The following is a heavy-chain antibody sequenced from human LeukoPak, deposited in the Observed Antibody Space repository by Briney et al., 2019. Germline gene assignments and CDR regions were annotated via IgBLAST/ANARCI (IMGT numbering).Heavy chain of an antibody. Sequence: SETLSLTFTVSGGSISSYYWSWIRQPPGKGLEWIGYIYYSGSTNYNPSLKSRVTISVDTSKNQFSLKLSSVTAADTAAYYCARAPYYYDSSGYYYDAFDIWGQGTMVTVSS. V-gene: IGHV4-59*12. CDR3: ARAPYYYDSSGYYYDAFDI. D-gene: IGHD3-22*01. CDR1: GGSISSYY. CDR2: IYYSGST. J-gene: IGHJ3*02.